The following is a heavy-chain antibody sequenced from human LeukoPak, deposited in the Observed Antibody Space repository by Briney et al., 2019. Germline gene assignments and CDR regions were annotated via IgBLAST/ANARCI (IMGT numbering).Heavy chain of an antibody. CDR3: ARDSTFDI. J-gene: IGHJ3*02. CDR2: ITSSSSFI. D-gene: IGHD2-2*01. V-gene: IGHV3-21*01. Sequence: GGSLRLFCAASGFTFSSYTMNWVRQAPGKGLEWVSSITSSSSFIYYADSLKGRFTISRDNAKNSLYLQMNSLRAEDTAVYYCARDSTFDIWGQGTMVTVSS. CDR1: GFTFSSYT.